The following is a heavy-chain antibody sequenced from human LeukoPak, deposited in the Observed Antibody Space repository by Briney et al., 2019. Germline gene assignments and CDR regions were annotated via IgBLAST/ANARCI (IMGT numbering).Heavy chain of an antibody. J-gene: IGHJ4*02. Sequence: SETLSLTCAVSGYSISSGYYWSWIRQPPGKGLEWIGEINHSGSTNYNPSLKSRVTISVDTSKNQFSLKLSSVTAADTAVYYCARGGSPVGATNDYWGQGTLVTVSS. V-gene: IGHV4-34*01. CDR2: INHSGST. CDR1: GYSISSGYY. CDR3: ARGGSPVGATNDY. D-gene: IGHD1-26*01.